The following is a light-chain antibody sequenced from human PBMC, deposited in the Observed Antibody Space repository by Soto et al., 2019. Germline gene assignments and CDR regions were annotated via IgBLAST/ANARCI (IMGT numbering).Light chain of an antibody. J-gene: IGKJ1*01. CDR2: GAS. Sequence: EIVMTHSPATLSVSPWELATLSCRASENVRTFVDWYQQKPGQAPRLLIYGASNRATGIPARFSGSGSGTDFTLTISNLEPEDFAVYYCQQHSHWPPWTFGQGTKVDIK. V-gene: IGKV3-11*01. CDR1: ENVRTF. CDR3: QQHSHWPPWT.